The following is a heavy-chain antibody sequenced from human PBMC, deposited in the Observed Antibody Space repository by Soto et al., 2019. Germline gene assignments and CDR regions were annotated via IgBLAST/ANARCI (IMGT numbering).Heavy chain of an antibody. J-gene: IGHJ4*02. CDR3: AKGNYYGSGSSPVDY. CDR2: ISGSGGST. D-gene: IGHD3-10*01. V-gene: IGHV3-23*01. CDR1: GFTFSSYA. Sequence: GGSLRLSCAASGFTFSSYAMSWVRQAPGKGLEWVSAISGSGGSTYYADSVKGRFTISRDNSKNTLYLQMNSLRAKDTAVYYCAKGNYYGSGSSPVDYWGQGTLVTVSS.